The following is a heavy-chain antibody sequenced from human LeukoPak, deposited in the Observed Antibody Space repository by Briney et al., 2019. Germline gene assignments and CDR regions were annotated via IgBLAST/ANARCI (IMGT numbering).Heavy chain of an antibody. CDR3: AREVAARPDYMDV. V-gene: IGHV4-59*11. Sequence: KSSETLSLTCTVSGGSISSHYWSLIRQPPGKGLEWIGYIYYSGSTNYNPSLKSRVTISVDTSKNQFSLKLSSVTAADTAVYYCAREVAARPDYMDVWGKGTTVTVSS. CDR2: IYYSGST. CDR1: GGSISSHY. D-gene: IGHD6-6*01. J-gene: IGHJ6*03.